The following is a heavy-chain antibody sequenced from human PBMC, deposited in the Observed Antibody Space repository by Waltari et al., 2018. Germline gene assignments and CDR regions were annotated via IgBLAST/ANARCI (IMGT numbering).Heavy chain of an antibody. CDR3: ARDGYLDI. CDR1: GYSFIDYY. Sequence: QAQLVQSGAEVKKPGASVKVSCKASGYSFIDYYMHWLGQAPGQGLEWMGWIDPNSGATKYTQRFQGRVSMTGDTSISTVYMELSRLRSDDTAVFYCARDGYLDIWGQGTTVIVSS. V-gene: IGHV1-2*02. J-gene: IGHJ3*02. D-gene: IGHD6-13*01. CDR2: IDPNSGAT.